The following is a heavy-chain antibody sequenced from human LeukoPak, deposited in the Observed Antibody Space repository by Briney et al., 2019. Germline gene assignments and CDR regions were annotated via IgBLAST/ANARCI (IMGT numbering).Heavy chain of an antibody. D-gene: IGHD1-26*01. V-gene: IGHV3-7*03. CDR1: GFTFSTYW. Sequence: SGGSLRLSCAASGFTFSTYWMSWVRQAPGKGLEWVANMKQDGSEEYYVDSVKGRFTISRDNAKNSLYSQMNSLRAEDTAVYYCARDKIVGATVLDYWGQGSLVTVSS. J-gene: IGHJ4*02. CDR3: ARDKIVGATVLDY. CDR2: MKQDGSEE.